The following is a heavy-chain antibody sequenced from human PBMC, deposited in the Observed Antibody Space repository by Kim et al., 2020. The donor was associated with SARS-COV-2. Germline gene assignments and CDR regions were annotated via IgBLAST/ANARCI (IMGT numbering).Heavy chain of an antibody. D-gene: IGHD5-12*01. V-gene: IGHV4-31*03. CDR1: GGSISSGGYY. Sequence: SETLSLTCTVSGGSISSGGYYWSWIRQHPGKGLEWIGYIYYSGSTYYNPSLKSRVTISVDTSKNQFSLKLSSVTAADTAVYYCARDGTGRDGYNLLDYWGQGTLVTVSS. CDR3: ARDGTGRDGYNLLDY. CDR2: IYYSGST. J-gene: IGHJ4*02.